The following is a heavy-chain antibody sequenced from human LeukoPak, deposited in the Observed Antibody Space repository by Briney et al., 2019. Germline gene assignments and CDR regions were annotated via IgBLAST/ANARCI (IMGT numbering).Heavy chain of an antibody. CDR2: IMQEGSET. D-gene: IGHD3-22*01. Sequence: PGGSLRLSCAASGFTFSSYWMSWVRQAPREGREWVSHIMQEGSETYYAESVKGRFTTSRDKAKNSLYLQMNSVRAEDTALYYCARDWFDSSGYWPYYYYYYMDVWGEGTKVSDCS. CDR1: GFTFSSYW. CDR3: ARDWFDSSGYWPYYYYYYMDV. V-gene: IGHV3-7*01. J-gene: IGHJ6*03.